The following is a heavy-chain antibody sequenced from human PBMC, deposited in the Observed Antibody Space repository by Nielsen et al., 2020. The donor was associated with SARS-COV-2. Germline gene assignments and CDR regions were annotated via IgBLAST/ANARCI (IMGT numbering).Heavy chain of an antibody. Sequence: GESLKISCAASGFTFSSYAMHWVRQAPGKGLEWVAVISYDGSNKYYADSVKGRFTISRDNAKNSLYLQMNSLRAEDTALYHCARGLDYGDYGDAFDIWGQGTMVTVSS. CDR3: ARGLDYGDYGDAFDI. CDR2: ISYDGSNK. V-gene: IGHV3-30*04. D-gene: IGHD4-17*01. CDR1: GFTFSSYA. J-gene: IGHJ3*02.